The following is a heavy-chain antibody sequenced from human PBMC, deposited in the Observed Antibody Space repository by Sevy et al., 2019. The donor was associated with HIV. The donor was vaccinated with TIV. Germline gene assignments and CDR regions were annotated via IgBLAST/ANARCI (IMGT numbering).Heavy chain of an antibody. J-gene: IGHJ4*02. CDR1: GGSISSGGYY. CDR3: ARSVVAYYFDY. CDR2: IYCSGST. D-gene: IGHD2-15*01. Sequence: SETLSLTCTVSGGSISSGGYYWSWIRQRPGKGREGLGYIYCSGSTYYNPSLKSRFTISADTSKNWFSLKLSSVSAADTAVYYCARSVVAYYFDYWGQGTLVTVSS. V-gene: IGHV4-31*03.